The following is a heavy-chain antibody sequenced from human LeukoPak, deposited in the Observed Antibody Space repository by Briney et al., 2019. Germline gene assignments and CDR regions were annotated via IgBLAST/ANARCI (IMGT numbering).Heavy chain of an antibody. Sequence: PGGSLRLSWAASGFTFSSYSMNWVRQAPGKGLEWVSSISSSSSYIYYADSVKGRFTISRDNAKNSLYLQMNSLRAEDTAVYYCARDRSIAARLSYFDYWGQGTLVTVSS. CDR2: ISSSSSYI. J-gene: IGHJ4*02. CDR1: GFTFSSYS. CDR3: ARDRSIAARLSYFDY. V-gene: IGHV3-21*01. D-gene: IGHD6-6*01.